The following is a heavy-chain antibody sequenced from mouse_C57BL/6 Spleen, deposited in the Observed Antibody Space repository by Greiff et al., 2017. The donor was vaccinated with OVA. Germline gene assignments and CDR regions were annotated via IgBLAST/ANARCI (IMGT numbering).Heavy chain of an antibody. J-gene: IGHJ2*01. D-gene: IGHD1-1*01. Sequence: VQLQQSGAELVRPGASVTLSCKASGYTFTDYEMHWVKQTPVHGLEWIGAIDPATGGTAYNQKFKGKAILTADKSSSTAYMELRSLTSEDSTVYYCTKITAVVGDYCDYWGQGTTLTVSS. CDR3: TKITAVVGDYCDY. V-gene: IGHV1-15*01. CDR2: IDPATGGT. CDR1: GYTFTDYE.